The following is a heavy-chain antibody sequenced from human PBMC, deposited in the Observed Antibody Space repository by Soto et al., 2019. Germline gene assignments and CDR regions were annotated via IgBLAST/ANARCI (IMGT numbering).Heavy chain of an antibody. J-gene: IGHJ1*01. CDR3: ATAGWRSSGD. CDR1: GISLNNYT. V-gene: IGHV3-21*01. D-gene: IGHD6-6*01. CDR2: ISGRSSQS. Sequence: EVRLVESGGGLVKPGGSLRLSCVASGISLNNYTMNWVRQAPGKGLEWVSSISGRSSQSYYAESLKGRFTISRDNSKNSLYLQMSSLRADDTAVYYCATAGWRSSGDWGQGILVTVCS.